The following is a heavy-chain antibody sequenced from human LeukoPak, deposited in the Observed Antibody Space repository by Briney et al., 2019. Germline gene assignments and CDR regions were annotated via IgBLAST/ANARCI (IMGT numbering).Heavy chain of an antibody. CDR2: FDPEDGET. D-gene: IGHD2-2*01. CDR1: GYTLTELS. J-gene: IGHJ5*02. CDR3: ARDHCSSTSCYRNDWFDP. Sequence: ASVKVSCKVSGYTLTELSMHWVRQAPGKGLEWMGGFDPEDGETSYAQKFQGRVTMTRDTSTSTVYMELSSLRSEDTAVYYCARDHCSSTSCYRNDWFDPWGQGTLVTVSS. V-gene: IGHV1-24*01.